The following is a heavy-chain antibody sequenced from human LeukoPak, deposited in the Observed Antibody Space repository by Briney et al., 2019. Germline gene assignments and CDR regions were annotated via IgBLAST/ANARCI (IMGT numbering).Heavy chain of an antibody. CDR2: IYYSGST. Sequence: SETLSLTCTISGGSISSYYWSWIRQPPGKGLEWIGYIYYSGSTNYNPSLKSRVTISVDTSKNQFSLKLSSVTAADTAVYYCARLWHDILTGYYYFDYWGQGTLVTVSS. CDR1: GGSISSYY. CDR3: ARLWHDILTGYYYFDY. J-gene: IGHJ4*02. V-gene: IGHV4-59*08. D-gene: IGHD3-9*01.